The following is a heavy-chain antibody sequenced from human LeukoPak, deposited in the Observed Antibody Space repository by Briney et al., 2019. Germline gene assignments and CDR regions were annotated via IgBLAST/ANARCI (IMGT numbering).Heavy chain of an antibody. V-gene: IGHV3-74*01. CDR1: GLTFSSSW. CDR3: TRGADY. J-gene: IGHJ4*02. CDR2: INSDGSKT. Sequence: QPGGSLSLSCAASGLTFSSSWMHWVRHAPGKGLVWVSRINSDGSKTDYADSVKGRFTISRDNAKNTLYLQMDSLRAEDTAIYYCTRGADYRGQGTLVTVSS.